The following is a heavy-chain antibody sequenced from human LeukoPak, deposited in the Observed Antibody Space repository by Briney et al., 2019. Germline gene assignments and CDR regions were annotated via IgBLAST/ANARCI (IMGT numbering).Heavy chain of an antibody. D-gene: IGHD6-13*01. CDR2: IYYSGST. CDR1: GGSISSYY. J-gene: IGHJ4*02. CDR3: ARGSSLPLDY. V-gene: IGHV4-59*01. Sequence: ESSETLSLTCTVSGGSISSYYWSWIRQPPGKGLEWIGYIYYSGSTNYNPSLKSRVTISVDTSKNQFSLKLSSVTAADTAAYYCARGSSLPLDYWGQGTLVTVSS.